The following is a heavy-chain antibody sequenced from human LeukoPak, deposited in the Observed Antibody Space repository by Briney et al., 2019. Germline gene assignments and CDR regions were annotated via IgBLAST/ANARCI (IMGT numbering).Heavy chain of an antibody. V-gene: IGHV4-39*01. Sequence: SETLSLTCTVSGGSLSSSSYYWGWIRQPPGKGLEWIGSIYYSGSTYNNPSLKSRVTISVDTSKNQFSLKLSSVTAADTAVYYCARLLAAGKRSYFDYWGQGTLVTVSS. CDR1: GGSLSSSSYY. J-gene: IGHJ4*02. CDR3: ARLLAAGKRSYFDY. CDR2: IYYSGST. D-gene: IGHD6-13*01.